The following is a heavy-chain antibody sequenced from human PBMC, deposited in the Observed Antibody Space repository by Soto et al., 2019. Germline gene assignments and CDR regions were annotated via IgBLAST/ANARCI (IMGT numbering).Heavy chain of an antibody. D-gene: IGHD6-19*01. CDR2: IYPDDSDT. CDR1: GYTFPTYW. Sequence: GESLKISCKVSGYTFPTYWIGWVRQMPGKGLEYMGIIYPDDSDTRYSPSFQGQVTISVDKSISTAYLQWSSLKASDTAIYYCAREAVAGTAYFDFWGQGSLVTVSS. J-gene: IGHJ4*02. CDR3: AREAVAGTAYFDF. V-gene: IGHV5-51*01.